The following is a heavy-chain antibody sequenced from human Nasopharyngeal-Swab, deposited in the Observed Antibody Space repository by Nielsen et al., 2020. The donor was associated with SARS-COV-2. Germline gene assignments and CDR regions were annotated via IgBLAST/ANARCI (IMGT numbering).Heavy chain of an antibody. D-gene: IGHD1-1*01. CDR3: ARPATTAQSDAFDI. CDR1: GRSISSSY. J-gene: IGHJ3*02. CDR2: IYYSGST. V-gene: IGHV4-59*08. Sequence: SETLSLTCTVSGRSISSSYWSWIRQPTGKGLEWIGYIYYSGSTNYNPSLKSRVTISVDTSKNRFSLRLNSVTAADTAVYYCARPATTAQSDAFDIWGQGTMVTVS.